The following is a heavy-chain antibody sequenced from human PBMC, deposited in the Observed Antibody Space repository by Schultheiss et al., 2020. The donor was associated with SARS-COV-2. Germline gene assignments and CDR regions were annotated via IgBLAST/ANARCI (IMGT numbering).Heavy chain of an antibody. V-gene: IGHV3-11*06. Sequence: GESLKISCAASGFTFSDYYMSWIRQAPGKGLEWVSYISSSSSYTNYADFVKGRFTISRDNAKNSLYLQMNSLRAEDTAVYYCAKGRPYYDSSGYYFYYYYGMDVWGQGTTVTVSS. CDR2: ISSSSSYT. CDR3: AKGRPYYDSSGYYFYYYYGMDV. D-gene: IGHD3-22*01. CDR1: GFTFSDYY. J-gene: IGHJ6*02.